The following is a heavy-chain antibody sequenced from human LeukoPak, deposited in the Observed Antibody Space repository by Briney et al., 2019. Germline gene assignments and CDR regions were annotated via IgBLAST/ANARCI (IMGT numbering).Heavy chain of an antibody. D-gene: IGHD3-3*01. CDR1: GFTFSSYA. Sequence: QPGRSLRLSCAASGFTFSSYAMHWVRQAPGKGLEWVAVISYDGSNKYYADSVKGRFTISRDNSKNTLYLQMNSLRAEDTAVYYCSRGSFITISGVVLWGQGTTVTVSS. J-gene: IGHJ6*02. V-gene: IGHV3-30-3*01. CDR2: ISYDGSNK. CDR3: SRGSFITISGVVL.